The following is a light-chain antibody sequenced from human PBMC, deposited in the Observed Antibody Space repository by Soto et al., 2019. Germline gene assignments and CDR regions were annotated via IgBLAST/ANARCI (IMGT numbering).Light chain of an antibody. CDR1: QRINNL. Sequence: DIQLTQSTSSLTASVGDSVTITCWASQRINNLLNWYQQKPEKAPKLHIHTASSSQTGVPSRFTGGGSGTDVSLTINSLLPEDFATYYCQQSSTTRWTFGQGTKVEIK. V-gene: IGKV1-39*01. CDR3: QQSSTTRWT. J-gene: IGKJ1*01. CDR2: TAS.